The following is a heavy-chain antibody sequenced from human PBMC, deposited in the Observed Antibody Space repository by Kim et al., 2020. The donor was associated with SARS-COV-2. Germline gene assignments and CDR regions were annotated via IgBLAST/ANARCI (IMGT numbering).Heavy chain of an antibody. D-gene: IGHD3-16*02. J-gene: IGHJ5*02. CDR2: INHSGST. CDR3: ARAFGITGGSYRYTSFDP. CDR1: GGSFSGYY. Sequence: SETLSLTCAVYGGSFSGYYWSWIRQPPGKGLEWIGEINHSGSTNYNPSLKSRVTISVDTSKNQFSLWLNSVTAADTAVYYCARAFGITGGSYRYTSFDP. V-gene: IGHV4-34*01.